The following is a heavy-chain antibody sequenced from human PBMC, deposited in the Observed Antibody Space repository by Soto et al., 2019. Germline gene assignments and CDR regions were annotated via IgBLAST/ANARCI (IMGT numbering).Heavy chain of an antibody. J-gene: IGHJ6*02. CDR3: AREMAISGGGGYYYGMDV. CDR1: GGTFSSYA. D-gene: IGHD2-15*01. CDR2: IIPIFGTA. V-gene: IGHV1-69*13. Sequence: EASVKVSCKASGGTFSSYAISWVRQAPGQGLEWMGGIIPIFGTANYAQKFQGRVTITADESTSTAYMELSSLRSEDTAVYYCAREMAISGGGGYYYGMDVWGQGTTVTVSS.